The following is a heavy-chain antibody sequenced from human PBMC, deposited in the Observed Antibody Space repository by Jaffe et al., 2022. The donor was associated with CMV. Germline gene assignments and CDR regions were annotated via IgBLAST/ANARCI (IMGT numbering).Heavy chain of an antibody. CDR3: TRDGRHLGELSPLSD. CDR1: GFTFSSYT. J-gene: IGHJ4*02. V-gene: IGHV3-21*02. D-gene: IGHD3-16*02. Sequence: EVQLVESGGGLVKPGGSLRLSCQASGFTFSSYTMNWVRQAPGKGLEWVSAISSGSSLIYYAGSVRGRFTISRDNAKNSLYLQMNSLRAEDMAMYYCTRDGRHLGELSPLSDWGQGTLVTVSS. CDR2: ISSGSSLI.